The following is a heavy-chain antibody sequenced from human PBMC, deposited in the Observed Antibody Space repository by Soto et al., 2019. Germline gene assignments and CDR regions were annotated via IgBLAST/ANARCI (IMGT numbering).Heavy chain of an antibody. CDR2: IGTAGDT. CDR3: ARATKTGYYDN. D-gene: IGHD2-8*01. CDR1: GFTFSSHD. V-gene: IGHV3-13*01. Sequence: GSLRLSCAASGFTFSSHDMHWVRQVTGKRPEWVSAIGTAGDTYYPGSVKGRFTISRENAQSSLYLQMNSLRAGDTAVYYCARATKTGYYDNWGQGTQVTVSS. J-gene: IGHJ4*02.